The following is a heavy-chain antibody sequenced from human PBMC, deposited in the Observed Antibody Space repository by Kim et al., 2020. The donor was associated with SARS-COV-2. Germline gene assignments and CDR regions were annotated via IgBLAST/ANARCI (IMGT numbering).Heavy chain of an antibody. CDR1: GYTFTSYG. Sequence: ASVKVSCKASGYTFTSYGISWVRQAPGQGLEWMGWISAYNGNTNYAQKLQGRVTMTTDTSTSTAYMELRSLRSDDTAVYYCARDILGPEGSNRNYYYYYGMDVWGQGTTVTVSS. CDR2: ISAYNGNT. D-gene: IGHD2-2*01. J-gene: IGHJ6*02. CDR3: ARDILGPEGSNRNYYYYYGMDV. V-gene: IGHV1-18*01.